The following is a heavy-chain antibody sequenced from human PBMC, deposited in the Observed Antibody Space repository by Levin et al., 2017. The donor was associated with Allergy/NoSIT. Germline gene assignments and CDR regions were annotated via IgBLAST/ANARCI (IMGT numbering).Heavy chain of an antibody. V-gene: IGHV1-69*01. D-gene: IGHD3-22*01. CDR3: ARDLDPYYDSSGERSAFDI. Sequence: KISCKASGGTFSSYAISWVRQAPGQGLEWMGGIIPIFGTANYAQKFQGRVTITADESTSTAYMELSSLRSEDTAVYYCARDLDPYYDSSGERSAFDIWGQGTMVTVSS. J-gene: IGHJ3*02. CDR2: IIPIFGTA. CDR1: GGTFSSYA.